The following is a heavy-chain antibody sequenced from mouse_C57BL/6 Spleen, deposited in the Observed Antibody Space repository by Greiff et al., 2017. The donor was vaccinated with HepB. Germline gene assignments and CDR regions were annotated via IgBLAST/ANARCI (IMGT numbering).Heavy chain of an antibody. V-gene: IGHV1-82*01. J-gene: IGHJ3*01. Sequence: VQLQQSGPELGKPGASVKISCKASGYAFSSSWMNWVKQRPGKGLEWIGRIYPGDGDTNYNGKFKGKATLTADKSSSTAYMQLSSLTSEDSAVYFCARDYDYDGTAWFAYWGQGTLVTVSA. D-gene: IGHD2-4*01. CDR2: IYPGDGDT. CDR3: ARDYDYDGTAWFAY. CDR1: GYAFSSSW.